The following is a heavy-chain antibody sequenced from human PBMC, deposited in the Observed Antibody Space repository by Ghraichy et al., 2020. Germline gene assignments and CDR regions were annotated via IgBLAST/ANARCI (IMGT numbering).Heavy chain of an antibody. CDR1: GFTFSSYW. D-gene: IGHD2-2*02. V-gene: IGHV3-7*01. J-gene: IGHJ4*02. CDR2: IKQDGSEK. CDR3: ARESSSTRLYTPYYFDY. Sequence: GGSLRLSCAASGFTFSSYWMSWVRQAPGKGLEWVANIKQDGSEKYYVDSVKGRFTISRDNAKNSLYLQMNSLRAEDTAVYYCARESSSTRLYTPYYFDYWGQGTLVTVSS.